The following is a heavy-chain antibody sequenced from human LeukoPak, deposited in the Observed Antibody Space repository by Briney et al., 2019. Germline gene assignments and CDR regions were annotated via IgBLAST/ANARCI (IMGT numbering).Heavy chain of an antibody. CDR1: GFTFSSYE. D-gene: IGHD6-13*01. J-gene: IGHJ4*02. Sequence: GGSLRLSCAASGFTFSSYEMNWVRQAPGKGLEWVSSISRSATTIYYADSVKGRFTISRDDAKNSLYLQMNSLRAEDTAVYFCARVGALSSSWLLYWGQGTLVTVSS. V-gene: IGHV3-48*03. CDR3: ARVGALSSSWLLY. CDR2: ISRSATTI.